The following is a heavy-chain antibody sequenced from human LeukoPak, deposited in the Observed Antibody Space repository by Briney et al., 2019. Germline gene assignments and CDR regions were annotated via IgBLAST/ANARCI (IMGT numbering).Heavy chain of an antibody. J-gene: IGHJ6*02. D-gene: IGHD5-24*01. CDR1: GFSFSSYG. CDR3: ARDLTPLIQLWPRSLDYNYGMDV. CDR2: IWYDGTNK. Sequence: GGSLRLSCAASGFSFSSYGMHWVRQAPGKGLEWVAVIWYDGTNKYYANSVKGRFTISRDNSKKTLYLQMNSLRAEDTAVYYCARDLTPLIQLWPRSLDYNYGMDVWGQGTTVTVSS. V-gene: IGHV3-33*01.